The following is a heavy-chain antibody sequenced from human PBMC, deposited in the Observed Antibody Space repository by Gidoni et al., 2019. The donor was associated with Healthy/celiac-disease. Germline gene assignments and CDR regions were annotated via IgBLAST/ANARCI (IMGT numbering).Heavy chain of an antibody. CDR2: ISSSGSTI. J-gene: IGHJ5*02. D-gene: IGHD6-13*01. CDR3: ARDLLAAGYHWFDP. CDR1: GFTFSSYE. V-gene: IGHV3-48*03. Sequence: EVQLVESGGGLVQPGGSLRLSCAASGFTFSSYEMNWVRQAPGKGLEWVSYISSSGSTIYYADSVKGRFTISRDNAKNSLYLQMNSLRAEDTAVYYCARDLLAAGYHWFDPWGQGTLVTVSS.